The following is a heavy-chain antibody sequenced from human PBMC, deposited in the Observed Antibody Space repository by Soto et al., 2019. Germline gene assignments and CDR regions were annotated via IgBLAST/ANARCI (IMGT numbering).Heavy chain of an antibody. CDR1: GFSLTTRGVG. CDR2: IYWDDEK. D-gene: IGHD3-16*01. V-gene: IGHV2-5*02. Sequence: QITLKESGPTLVKPTQTLTLTCTFSGFSLTTRGVGVGWIRQPPGKALECLALIYWDDEKRYSPSLQSRLSITKDTSKNQVVLTMTNVDPVDTATYYCAPIPNYYQYDWFDPWGQGTLVSVSS. J-gene: IGHJ5*02. CDR3: APIPNYYQYDWFDP.